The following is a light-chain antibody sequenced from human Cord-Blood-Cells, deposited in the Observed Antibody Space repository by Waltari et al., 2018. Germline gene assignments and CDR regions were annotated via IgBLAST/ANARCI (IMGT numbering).Light chain of an antibody. Sequence: DIQMTQSSSTLSASVGDRVTITCRASQSISSWLAWYQQKPGKAPKLLIYDASSLESGVPSRFSGSGSGTEFTLTISSLQPDDFATYYCQQYNSYLTFGQGTKLEIK. V-gene: IGKV1-5*01. CDR3: QQYNSYLT. J-gene: IGKJ2*01. CDR1: QSISSW. CDR2: DAS.